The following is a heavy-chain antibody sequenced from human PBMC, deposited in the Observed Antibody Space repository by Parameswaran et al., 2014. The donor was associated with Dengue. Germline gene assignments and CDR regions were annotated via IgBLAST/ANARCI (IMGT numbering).Heavy chain of an antibody. Sequence: VRQMPGKGLVWVSRINSDGSSTSYAASVKGRFTISRDNAENTLYLQMNSLRAEDTAVYYCARDPRYYDILTGYYDGHFDYWGQGTLVTVSS. CDR2: INSDGSST. J-gene: IGHJ4*02. V-gene: IGHV3-74*01. D-gene: IGHD3-9*01. CDR3: ARDPRYYDILTGYYDGHFDY.